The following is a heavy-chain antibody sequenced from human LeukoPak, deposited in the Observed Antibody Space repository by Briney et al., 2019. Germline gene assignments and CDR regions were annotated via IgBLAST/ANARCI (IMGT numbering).Heavy chain of an antibody. J-gene: IGHJ4*02. D-gene: IGHD1-26*01. CDR1: GGSISSSN. Sequence: ETLSLTCAVSGGSISSSNWWSWVRQPPGKGLEWVSAISGGGDSTYYADSVKGRFTISRDNSKNTLYLQMNSLRAEDTAIYYCAKDRARGGATDFDYWGQGTLVTVSS. V-gene: IGHV3-23*01. CDR2: ISGGGDST. CDR3: AKDRARGGATDFDY.